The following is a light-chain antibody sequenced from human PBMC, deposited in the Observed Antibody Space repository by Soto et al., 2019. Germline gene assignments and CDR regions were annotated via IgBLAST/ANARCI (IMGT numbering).Light chain of an antibody. J-gene: IGKJ4*01. CDR2: AAY. CDR3: QQTYIIPPLT. CDR1: QSISIY. V-gene: IGKV1-39*01. Sequence: DIQMTQSPSSLSASVGDRVTITCRASQSISIYLNWYQQKPGKAPKLLIYAAYNLQSGVPSRFSGSGSGTDSTLTISSLQPEDFATYYCQQTYIIPPLTFGGGTKVQIK.